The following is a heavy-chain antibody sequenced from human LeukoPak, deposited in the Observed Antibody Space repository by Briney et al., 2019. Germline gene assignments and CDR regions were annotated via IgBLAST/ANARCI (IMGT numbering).Heavy chain of an antibody. CDR1: GFTFSIYG. D-gene: IGHD6-13*01. J-gene: IGHJ4*02. Sequence: GGSLRLSCAASGFTFSIYGMHGVRQAPGKGRGGGAFIRYDASNKYYADSVKGRFTIPRDTSKNTLYLQMNSLRAEDTAVYYCAKDLGITAALDYWGQGTLVTVSS. CDR2: IRYDASNK. V-gene: IGHV3-30*02. CDR3: AKDLGITAALDY.